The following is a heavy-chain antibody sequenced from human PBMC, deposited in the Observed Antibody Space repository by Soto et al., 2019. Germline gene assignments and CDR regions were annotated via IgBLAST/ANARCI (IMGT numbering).Heavy chain of an antibody. V-gene: IGHV4-34*01. D-gene: IGHD2-15*01. CDR1: GGSFSGYY. CDR3: ASQSLYCSGGSCLSHPFDY. Sequence: SETLSLTCAVYGGSFSGYYWSWIRQPPGKGLEWIGEINHSGSTNYNPSLKSRVTISVDTSKNQFSLKLSSVTAADTAVYYCASQSLYCSGGSCLSHPFDYWGQGTLVTVSS. J-gene: IGHJ4*02. CDR2: INHSGST.